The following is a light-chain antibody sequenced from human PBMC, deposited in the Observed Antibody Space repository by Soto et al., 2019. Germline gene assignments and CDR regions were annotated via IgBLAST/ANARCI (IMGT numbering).Light chain of an antibody. CDR2: EVS. V-gene: IGLV2-18*01. CDR3: SLYTSENAYV. J-gene: IGLJ1*01. CDR1: STDFVSYNR. Sequence: QSALTQPPSVSGSPGQSVTISCTGTSTDFVSYNRVSWYQQPPGTAPKLMIYEVSKRPSGVPDRFSGSKSGNTASLTISGLQAADEADYYCSLYTSENAYVFGTGTKVPS.